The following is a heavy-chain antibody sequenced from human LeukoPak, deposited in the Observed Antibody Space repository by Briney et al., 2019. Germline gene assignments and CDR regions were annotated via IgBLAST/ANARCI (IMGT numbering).Heavy chain of an antibody. CDR3: ARGALTVVPDY. D-gene: IGHD4-23*01. V-gene: IGHV4-39*07. CDR2: IYYSGST. J-gene: IGHJ4*02. CDR1: GGSISSSSYY. Sequence: SETLSLTCTVSGGSISSSSYYWGWIRQPPGKGLEWIGSIYYSGSTYYNPSLKSRVTISVDTSKNQFSLKLSSVTAADTAVYYCARGALTVVPDYWGQGTLVTVSS.